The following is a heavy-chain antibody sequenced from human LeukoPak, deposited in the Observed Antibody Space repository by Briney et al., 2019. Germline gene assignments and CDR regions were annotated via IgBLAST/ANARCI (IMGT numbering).Heavy chain of an antibody. CDR1: GYTFTSYG. V-gene: IGHV1-18*01. CDR2: ISAYNGNT. J-gene: IGHJ6*02. Sequence: ASVKVSCKASGYTFTSYGISWVRQAPGQGLEWMGWISAYNGNTNYAQKLQGRVTMTTDTSTSTAYMELRSLRSDDTAVYYCAREPAAILGWVRNYYYYYGMDVWGQGTTVTVSS. CDR3: AREPAAILGWVRNYYYYYGMDV. D-gene: IGHD2-2*01.